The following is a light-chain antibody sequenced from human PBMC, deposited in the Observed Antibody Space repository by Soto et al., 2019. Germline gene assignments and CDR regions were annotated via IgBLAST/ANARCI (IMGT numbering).Light chain of an antibody. CDR2: GAS. CDR3: QHYHAWRS. CDR1: QSVSSN. Sequence: EIVLTQSPASLSVSPGESATLSCRASQSVSSNLAWYQQKPGQPPRLLIYGASTRATAVPARFSGSGSGTDFTLTIRNLQSEDFEAYYCQHYHAWRSFGQGTKVESK. J-gene: IGKJ1*01. V-gene: IGKV3-15*01.